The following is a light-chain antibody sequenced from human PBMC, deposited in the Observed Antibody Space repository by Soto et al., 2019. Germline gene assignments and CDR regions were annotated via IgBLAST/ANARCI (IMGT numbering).Light chain of an antibody. J-gene: IGLJ2*01. CDR2: DVS. CDR1: SSDVGSYNY. V-gene: IGLV2-14*01. CDR3: SSYTSNSTPAV. Sequence: QSVLTQPASVSGSPGQSITISCTGTSSDVGSYNYVSWYQQHPGKAPKLMIDDVSNRPSGVSNRFSGSKSGNTASLTISGLQAEDEADYYCSSYTSNSTPAVFGGGTKLTVL.